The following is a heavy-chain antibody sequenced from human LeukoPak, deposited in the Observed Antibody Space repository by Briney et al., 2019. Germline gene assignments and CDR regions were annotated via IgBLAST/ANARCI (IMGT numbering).Heavy chain of an antibody. CDR1: GYTFTSYG. J-gene: IGHJ3*02. D-gene: IGHD4-23*01. CDR3: ARVGEGPFLFTVVTPGDAFDI. CDR2: ISAYNGNT. V-gene: IGHV1-18*01. Sequence: GASVKVSCKASGYTFTSYGISWVRQAPGQGLEWMGWISAYNGNTNYAQKLQGRVTMTTDTPTSTAYMELRSLRSDDTAVYYCARVGEGPFLFTVVTPGDAFDIWGQGTMVTVSS.